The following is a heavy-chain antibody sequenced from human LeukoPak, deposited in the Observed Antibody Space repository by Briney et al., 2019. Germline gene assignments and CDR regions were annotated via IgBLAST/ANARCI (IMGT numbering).Heavy chain of an antibody. CDR1: GFSLNTSGVG. Sequence: SGPTLANPTQTLTLPCTFSGFSLNTSGVGVGWIRQPPGKALEWLALIYWNDDKRYSPSLKSRLTITKDTSKNQVVLTMTNMDPVDTATYYCAHRAVWFGELYDWFDPWGQGTLVTVSS. J-gene: IGHJ5*02. CDR3: AHRAVWFGELYDWFDP. V-gene: IGHV2-5*01. CDR2: IYWNDDK. D-gene: IGHD3-10*01.